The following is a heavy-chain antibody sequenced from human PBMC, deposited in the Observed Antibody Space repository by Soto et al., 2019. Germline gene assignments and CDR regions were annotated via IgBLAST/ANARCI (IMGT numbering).Heavy chain of an antibody. V-gene: IGHV3-74*01. CDR2: INSDGSST. Sequence: GSLRLSCAASVFTFSSYWMHWVRQAPGKGLMWVSRINSDGSSTSYADSVKGRFTISRDNAKDTLYLQMNSLRAEDTAVYYCAHTSGPWGQGTLVTVSS. J-gene: IGHJ5*02. CDR3: AHTSGP. CDR1: VFTFSSYW.